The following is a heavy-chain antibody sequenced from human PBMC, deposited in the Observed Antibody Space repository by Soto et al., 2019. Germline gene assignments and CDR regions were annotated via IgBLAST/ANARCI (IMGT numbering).Heavy chain of an antibody. Sequence: PSETLSLTCAVYGGSFSGYYLSWIRQPPGKGLEWIGEINHSGITNYNPSLKSRVTISVDTSKNKFSMKLSSVTAADTAVYYCARGLRRWLQFGFDYWGQGTLVTVSS. CDR1: GGSFSGYY. CDR3: ARGLRRWLQFGFDY. V-gene: IGHV4-34*01. J-gene: IGHJ4*02. D-gene: IGHD5-12*01. CDR2: INHSGIT.